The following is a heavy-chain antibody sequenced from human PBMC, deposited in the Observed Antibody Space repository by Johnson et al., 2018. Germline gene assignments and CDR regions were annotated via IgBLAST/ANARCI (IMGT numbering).Heavy chain of an antibody. CDR3: TRDCNCGYGMDV. Sequence: VQLVQSGGGLVQPGGSLRLSCAASGFNFHSYSMNWVRQAPGKGLEWVSWSSYGGAIYYATSVKGRFTIARDNARNSLYLQMNGLSDEDTAVYYCTRDCNCGYGMDVWGQGTTVTVSS. CDR1: GFNFHSYS. CDR2: SSYGGAI. J-gene: IGHJ6*02. D-gene: IGHD1-1*01. V-gene: IGHV3-48*02.